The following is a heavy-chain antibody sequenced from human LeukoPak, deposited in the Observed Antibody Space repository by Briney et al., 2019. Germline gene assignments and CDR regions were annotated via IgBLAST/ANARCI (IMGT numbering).Heavy chain of an antibody. CDR1: GYTLTELS. D-gene: IGHD3-10*01. CDR3: ARNVLPTNWFDP. CDR2: FDPEDGET. V-gene: IGHV1-24*01. Sequence: GASVKVSCKVSGYTLTELSMHWVRQAPGKGLEWMGGFDPEDGETIYAQKFQGRVTITADESTSTAYMELSSLRSEDTAVYYCARNVLPTNWFDPWGQGTLVTVSS. J-gene: IGHJ5*02.